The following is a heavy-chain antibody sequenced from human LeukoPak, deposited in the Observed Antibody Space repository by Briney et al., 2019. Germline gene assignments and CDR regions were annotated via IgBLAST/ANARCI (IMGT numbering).Heavy chain of an antibody. V-gene: IGHV3-23*01. Sequence: GGSLRLSCAASGFTFSSYAMSCVRQAPGKGLEWVSAISGSGGSTYYADSVKGRFTISRDNSKNTLYLQMNSLRAEDTAVYYCAKDGRYSSGWYSDYWGQGTLVTVSS. J-gene: IGHJ4*02. CDR1: GFTFSSYA. CDR3: AKDGRYSSGWYSDY. D-gene: IGHD6-19*01. CDR2: ISGSGGST.